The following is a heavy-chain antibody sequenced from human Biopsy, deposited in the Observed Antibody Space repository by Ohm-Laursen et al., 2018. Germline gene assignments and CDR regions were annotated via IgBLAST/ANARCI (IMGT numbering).Heavy chain of an antibody. Sequence: ASVKVSCKVSGGTFTRYAMHWVRQAPGQGLEWMGRIISVHDIANYAQKFQGRVTITADKSTSTAYMELRNLRSEDTAVYYCARTLVDYTSGTCYDVGDGMDVWGQGTTVIVSS. V-gene: IGHV1-69*04. CDR1: GGTFTRYA. CDR2: IISVHDIA. J-gene: IGHJ6*02. D-gene: IGHD2-15*01. CDR3: ARTLVDYTSGTCYDVGDGMDV.